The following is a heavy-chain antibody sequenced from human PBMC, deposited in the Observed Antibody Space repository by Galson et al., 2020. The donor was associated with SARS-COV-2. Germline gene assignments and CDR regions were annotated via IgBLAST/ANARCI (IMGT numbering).Heavy chain of an antibody. D-gene: IGHD6-19*01. CDR3: AKEGASVTGASNWFDP. CDR1: GFTFSNYA. Sequence: TGGSLRLSCTASGFTFSNYAMSWVRQAPGKGLEWVSALSGSGSTTDYADSVKGRFTISRDNSKNTLYLQMRSLRVEDTAVYYCAKEGASVTGASNWFDPWGQGALVTVSS. J-gene: IGHJ5*02. CDR2: LSGSGSTT. V-gene: IGHV3-23*01.